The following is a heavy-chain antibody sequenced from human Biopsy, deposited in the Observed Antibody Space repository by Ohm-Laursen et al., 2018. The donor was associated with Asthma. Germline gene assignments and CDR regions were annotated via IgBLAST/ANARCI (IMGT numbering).Heavy chain of an antibody. V-gene: IGHV4-59*01. CDR3: ARGVDRVTGLLDHFDS. CDR1: GGSINNFY. J-gene: IGHJ4*02. D-gene: IGHD2-21*02. Sequence: SETLSLTCPVSGGSINNFYWSWIRQPPGKGLESIGHVYYSGSTNYNPSLKSRVTISIDASKNQFSLKLTSVTAADTAVYYCARGVDRVTGLLDHFDSWGQGTLVTVPS. CDR2: VYYSGST.